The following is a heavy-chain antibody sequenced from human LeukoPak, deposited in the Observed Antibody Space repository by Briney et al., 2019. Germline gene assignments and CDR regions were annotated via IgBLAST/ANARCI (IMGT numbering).Heavy chain of an antibody. Sequence: PGGSLRLSCAASGFTFSSYWMSWVRQAPGKGLEWVANIRPDGSEKQYVDSVKGRFTISRDNTKNSLYLQMNSLRAEDTAVYFCARDEGVWSGSDHWGPGTLVTVSS. CDR3: ARDEGVWSGSDH. CDR2: IRPDGSEK. J-gene: IGHJ4*02. V-gene: IGHV3-7*01. D-gene: IGHD3-3*01. CDR1: GFTFSSYW.